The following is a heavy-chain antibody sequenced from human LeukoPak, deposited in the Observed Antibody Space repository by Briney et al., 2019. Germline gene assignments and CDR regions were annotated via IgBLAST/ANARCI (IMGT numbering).Heavy chain of an antibody. CDR2: IYTSGST. V-gene: IGHV4-4*07. Sequence: PSETLSLTCTVSGGSLSSYYWSWIRQPAGKGLEWIGRIYTSGSTNYNPSLKSRVTMSVDTSKNQFSLKLSSVTAADTAVYYCARERYCSSTSCYLHYYYYGMDVWGQGTTVTVSS. J-gene: IGHJ6*02. D-gene: IGHD2-2*01. CDR1: GGSLSSYY. CDR3: ARERYCSSTSCYLHYYYYGMDV.